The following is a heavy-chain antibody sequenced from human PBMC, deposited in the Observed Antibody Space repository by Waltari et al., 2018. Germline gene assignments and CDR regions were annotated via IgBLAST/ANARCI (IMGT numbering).Heavy chain of an antibody. Sequence: QVQLQQWGAGLLKPSETLSLTCAVYGGSFSGYYWSWIRQPPGKGLEWIGEINHSGRTNYSPSLKSRVTISVDTSKNQFSLKLSSVTAADTAVYYCARGRFPSSGWFDPWGQGTLVTVSS. CDR3: ARGRFPSSGWFDP. V-gene: IGHV4-34*01. D-gene: IGHD3-10*01. CDR1: GGSFSGYY. J-gene: IGHJ5*02. CDR2: INHSGRT.